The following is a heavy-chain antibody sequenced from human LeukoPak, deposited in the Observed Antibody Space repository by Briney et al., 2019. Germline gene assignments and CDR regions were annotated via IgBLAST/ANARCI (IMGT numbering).Heavy chain of an antibody. CDR1: GGTFSSYA. D-gene: IGHD2-2*01. J-gene: IGHJ5*02. CDR3: ARGKGCSSTSCHHNWFDP. Sequence: GSSVKVSCKASGGTFSSYAISWVRQAPGQGLEWMGIINPSGGSTSYAQKFQGRVTMTRDTSTSTVYMELSSLRSEDTAVYYCARGKGCSSTSCHHNWFDPWGQGTLVTVSS. CDR2: INPSGGST. V-gene: IGHV1-46*01.